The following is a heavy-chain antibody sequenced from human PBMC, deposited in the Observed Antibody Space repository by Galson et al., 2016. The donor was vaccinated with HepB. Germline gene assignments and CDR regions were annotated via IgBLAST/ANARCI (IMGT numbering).Heavy chain of an antibody. V-gene: IGHV3-72*01. CDR3: TRDSPGDSELDV. J-gene: IGHJ6*02. D-gene: IGHD2-21*02. Sequence: SLRLSCATSGFIFSDYYMDWVRQAPGKGLEWVGRIRSNARSHTTEDATSVTGSFTISRDDSKNSMYLDMNSLKTEDTAVYYCTRDSPGDSELDVWGQGATVTVSS. CDR2: IRSNARSHTT. CDR1: GFIFSDYY.